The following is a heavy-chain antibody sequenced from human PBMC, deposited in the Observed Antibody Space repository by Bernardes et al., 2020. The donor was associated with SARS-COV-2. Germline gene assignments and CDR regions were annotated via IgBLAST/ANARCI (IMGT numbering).Heavy chain of an antibody. D-gene: IGHD2-21*01. V-gene: IGHV1-2*02. CDR1: GYTFSDFY. CDR2: ISPKSGAT. CDR3: ARTFYYDRGGDSLFDL. J-gene: IGHJ4*02. Sequence: ASVKVSCTASGYTFSDFYIHWLRQAPGQGIEWMGWISPKSGATNHAQKFQGRVTMTRDTSITTDYMELSSLTSDDTAVYYCARTFYYDRGGDSLFDLWGQGTPVTVSS.